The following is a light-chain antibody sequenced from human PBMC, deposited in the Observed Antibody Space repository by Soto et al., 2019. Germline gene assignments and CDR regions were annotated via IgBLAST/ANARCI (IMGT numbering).Light chain of an antibody. V-gene: IGKV3-20*01. Sequence: EIVLAQSPGVLSLSPGERATLSCRASQSVDSAFFAWYQQKPGQAPRLLIYGASNRVTGIPDRFSGSGSGTDFTLTITSLQPDDFATYYCQQYSSYPSTFGQGTKVDIK. CDR1: QSVDSAF. J-gene: IGKJ1*01. CDR3: QQYSSYPST. CDR2: GAS.